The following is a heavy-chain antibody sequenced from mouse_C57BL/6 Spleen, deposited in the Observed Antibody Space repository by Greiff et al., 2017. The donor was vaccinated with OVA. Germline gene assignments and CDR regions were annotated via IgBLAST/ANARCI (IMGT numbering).Heavy chain of an antibody. D-gene: IGHD2-4*01. CDR1: GFSLTSYA. J-gene: IGHJ4*01. V-gene: IGHV2-9-1*01. CDR3: ASAYDCDGRAYAMDY. CDR2: IWTGGGT. Sequence: VQLVESGPGLVAPSQSLSITCTVSGFSLTSYAISWVRQPPGKGLEWLGVIWTGGGTNYNSAPKARLSISKDNSKSQVFLKMNSLQTDDTARYYCASAYDCDGRAYAMDYWGQGTSVTVSS.